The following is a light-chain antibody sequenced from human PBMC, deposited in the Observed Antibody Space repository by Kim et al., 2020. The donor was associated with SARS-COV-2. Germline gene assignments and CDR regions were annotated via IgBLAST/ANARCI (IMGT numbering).Light chain of an antibody. CDR3: QQYASWPFT. CDR2: DGS. V-gene: IGKV3-15*01. CDR1: RNVGTF. J-gene: IGKJ2*01. Sequence: VSAGERATLSCRARRNVGTFLAWFQQKSGQPPRLLIFDGSARATGIPARFSGGGSGTDFTLTISSLQSEDSALYHCQQYASWPFTFGQGTKVDIK.